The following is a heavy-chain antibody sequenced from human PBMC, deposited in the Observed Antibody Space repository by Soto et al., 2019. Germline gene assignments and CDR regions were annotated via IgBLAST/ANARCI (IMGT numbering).Heavy chain of an antibody. Sequence: SETLSLTCAVYGGSFSGYYWSWIRQPPGKGLEWIGEINHSGSTNYNPSLKSRVTISVDTSKNQFSLKLSSVTAADTAVYYCARGGRWAYGMDVSGQGTTVTVSS. CDR2: INHSGST. CDR1: GGSFSGYY. J-gene: IGHJ6*02. D-gene: IGHD1-26*01. CDR3: ARGGRWAYGMDV. V-gene: IGHV4-34*01.